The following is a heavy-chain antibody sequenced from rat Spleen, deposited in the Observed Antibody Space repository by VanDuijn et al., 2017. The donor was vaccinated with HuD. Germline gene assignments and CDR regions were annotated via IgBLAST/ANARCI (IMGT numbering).Heavy chain of an antibody. CDR2: ISPSGGST. CDR1: GFTFRNYG. CDR3: ARETGYNSYFDY. Sequence: EVQLVESGGGLVQPGRSLKLSCTASGFTFRNYGMAWVRQTPTKGLEWVASISPSGGSTYYRVSVKGRFTASRDNAKSTLYLQMDSLRSEDTATYFCARETGYNSYFDYWGQGVMVTVSS. J-gene: IGHJ2*01. V-gene: IGHV5-27*01. D-gene: IGHD1-4*01.